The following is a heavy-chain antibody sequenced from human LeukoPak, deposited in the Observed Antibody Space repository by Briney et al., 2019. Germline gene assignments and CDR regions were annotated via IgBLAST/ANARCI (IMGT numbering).Heavy chain of an antibody. CDR2: MNPNSGNT. Sequence: ASVKVSCKASGYTITSYDINWMRQPTGQGLEWMGWMNPNSGNTGYAQKLQGRVTMTRNTSISTAYMELSSLRSEDTAVYYCARALSSGTPGWGQGALVTVSS. CDR3: ARALSSGTPG. V-gene: IGHV1-8*01. J-gene: IGHJ4*02. CDR1: GYTITSYD. D-gene: IGHD3-10*01.